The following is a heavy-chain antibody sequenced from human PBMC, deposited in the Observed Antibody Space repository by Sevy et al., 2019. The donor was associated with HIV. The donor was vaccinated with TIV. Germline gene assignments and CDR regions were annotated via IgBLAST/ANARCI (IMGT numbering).Heavy chain of an antibody. CDR2: IYPGDSDT. Sequence: GGSLRLSCKGSGYSFTSYWIGWVRQMPGKGLEWMGIIYPGDSDTRYSPSFQGQVTISADKSISTAYLQWSSLKASDTAMYYCARQPANYDILSGYYSGRDAFDIWGQGTMVTVSS. V-gene: IGHV5-51*01. CDR3: ARQPANYDILSGYYSGRDAFDI. D-gene: IGHD3-9*01. CDR1: GYSFTSYW. J-gene: IGHJ3*02.